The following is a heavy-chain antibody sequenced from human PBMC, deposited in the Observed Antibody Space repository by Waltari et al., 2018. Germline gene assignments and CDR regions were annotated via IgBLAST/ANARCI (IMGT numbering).Heavy chain of an antibody. CDR3: ARGDDILTGDYKGLDY. CDR1: GYTFTSYD. V-gene: IGHV1-18*01. J-gene: IGHJ4*02. CDR2: ISGYNGDT. D-gene: IGHD3-9*01. Sequence: QVQLVQSGAEVKKPGASVKVSCQASGYTFTSYDISWVRQAPGQGLEWMGWISGYNGDTNVAQNLQGRVTMTTDTSTRTAYMELKSLRSDDTAVYYCARGDDILTGDYKGLDYWGQGTLVTVSS.